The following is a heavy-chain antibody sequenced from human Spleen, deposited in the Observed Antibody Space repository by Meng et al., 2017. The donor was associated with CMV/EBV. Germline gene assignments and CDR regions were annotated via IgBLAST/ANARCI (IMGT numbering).Heavy chain of an antibody. CDR2: SNHSGVS. J-gene: IGHJ4*02. CDR3: AKVRVSHRAGGGGSLIDAILDKVATQGYHFDY. CDR1: GGSMNSYY. D-gene: IGHD5-12*01. Sequence: GSLRLSCTVSGGSMNSYYWNWIRQSPGKGLEWIGYSNHSGVSKYNPALKSRVIISVDTSKNQFSLKLNSVTTADTAVYFCAKVRVSHRAGGGGSLIDAILDKVATQGYHFDYWGQGILVTVSS. V-gene: IGHV4-59*12.